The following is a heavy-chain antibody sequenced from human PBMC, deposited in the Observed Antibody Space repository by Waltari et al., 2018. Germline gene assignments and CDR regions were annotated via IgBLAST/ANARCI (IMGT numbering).Heavy chain of an antibody. CDR3: ARSGGSGYYYFVPFDY. V-gene: IGHV4-39*01. CDR2: IYYRWST. J-gene: IGHJ4*02. CDR1: GGSISSSSYY. Sequence: QLQLQESGPGLVKPSETLSLTCTVSGGSISSSSYYWGWIRQPTGEGLEWIGSIYYRWSTYYTPALKSRVTISVDTSKNMFSQKLSSVTAADTAVYYFARSGGSGYYYFVPFDYWGQGTLVTVSS. D-gene: IGHD3-22*01.